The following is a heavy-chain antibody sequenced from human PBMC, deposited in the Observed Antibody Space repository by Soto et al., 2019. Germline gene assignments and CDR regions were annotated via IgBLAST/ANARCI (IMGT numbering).Heavy chain of an antibody. J-gene: IGHJ6*02. Sequence: VGSLRLSCVASGFTFTNYWMTWVRQAPGKGLEWVANINKDGSGKNYVDSVKGRFTISRDNAHNSVSLQMNSLRAEDTALYYCGRDEVRNGVGVWGQGTTVTVSS. CDR2: INKDGSGK. V-gene: IGHV3-7*01. CDR3: GRDEVRNGVGV. CDR1: GFTFTNYW.